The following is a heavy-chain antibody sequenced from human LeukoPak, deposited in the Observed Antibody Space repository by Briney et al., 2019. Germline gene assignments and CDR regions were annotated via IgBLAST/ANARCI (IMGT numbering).Heavy chain of an antibody. CDR3: ASWEDYSGLRGYYFDY. CDR2: INHSGST. V-gene: IGHV4-39*07. D-gene: IGHD1-26*01. CDR1: GGSISSSSYY. Sequence: KSSETLSLTCAVSGGSISSSSYYWGWIRQPPGKGLEWIGEINHSGSTNYNPSLKSRVTISVDTSKNQFSLKLSSVTAADTAVYYCASWEDYSGLRGYYFDYWGQGTLVTVSS. J-gene: IGHJ4*02.